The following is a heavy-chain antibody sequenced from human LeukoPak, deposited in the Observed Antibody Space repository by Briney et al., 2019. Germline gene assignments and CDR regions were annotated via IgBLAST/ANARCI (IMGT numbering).Heavy chain of an antibody. Sequence: ASVKVSCKASGYTFTSYYMHWVRQAPGQGLEWMGIINPSGGSTSYAQKFQGRVTMTRDMSTSTVYMELSSLRSEDTAVYYCARDQISSDYYDSSGSPRFDYWGQGTLVTVSS. CDR2: INPSGGST. D-gene: IGHD3-22*01. CDR1: GYTFTSYY. J-gene: IGHJ4*02. CDR3: ARDQISSDYYDSSGSPRFDY. V-gene: IGHV1-46*01.